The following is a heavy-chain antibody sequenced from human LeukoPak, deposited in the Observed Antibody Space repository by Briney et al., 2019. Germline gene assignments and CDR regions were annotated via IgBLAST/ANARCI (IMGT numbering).Heavy chain of an antibody. V-gene: IGHV4-4*07. J-gene: IGHJ4*02. CDR1: GGSISSYY. D-gene: IGHD3-3*01. CDR3: ARSPGGDFWSGYYFDY. Sequence: SETLSLTCTVSGGSISSYYWSWIRQPAGKGLEWIGRIYTSGSTNYNPFLKSRVTMSVDTSKNQFSLKLSSVTAADTTVYYCARSPGGDFWSGYYFDYWGQGTLVTVSS. CDR2: IYTSGST.